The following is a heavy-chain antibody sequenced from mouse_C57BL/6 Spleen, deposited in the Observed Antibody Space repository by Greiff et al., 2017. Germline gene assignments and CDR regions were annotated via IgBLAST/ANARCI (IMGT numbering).Heavy chain of an antibody. CDR2: IYPGDGDT. CDR3: ASGDYSWFAY. D-gene: IGHD1-1*01. J-gene: IGHJ3*01. V-gene: IGHV1-80*01. Sequence: QVQLQQSGAELVKPAASVTISCKASGYAFSSYWMNWVKQRPGKGLEWIGQIYPGDGDTNYNGKFKGKATLTADKSSSTAYMQLSSLTSEDSAVYFCASGDYSWFAYWGQGTLVTVSA. CDR1: GYAFSSYW.